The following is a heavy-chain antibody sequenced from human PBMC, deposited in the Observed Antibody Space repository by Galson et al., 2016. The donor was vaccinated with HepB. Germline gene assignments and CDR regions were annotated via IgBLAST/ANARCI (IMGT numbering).Heavy chain of an antibody. J-gene: IGHJ4*02. V-gene: IGHV3-33*01. D-gene: IGHD2-21*02. CDR1: GFNFKSYG. Sequence: SLRLSCAGSGFNFKSYGMHWVRQAPGKGLEWVTVLWYDGSKKYYTDSVKGRFTIPRDNSKNTLYLQMDSLRVEDTAVYFCATTGTAAGVIDSWGQGSLVTVSS. CDR3: ATTGTAAGVIDS. CDR2: LWYDGSKK.